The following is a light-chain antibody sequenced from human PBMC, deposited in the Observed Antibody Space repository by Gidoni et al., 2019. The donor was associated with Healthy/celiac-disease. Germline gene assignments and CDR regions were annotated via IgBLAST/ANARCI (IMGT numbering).Light chain of an antibody. Sequence: DLVMPQSPLSLPVTPGEPASISCRSSQSLLHSNGYNYLDWYLQKPGQSPQLLIYLGSNRASGVPDRFSGSGSGTDFTLKSSRVEAEDVGVYYCMQALQTRTFGQGTKVEIK. V-gene: IGKV2-28*01. CDR1: QSLLHSNGYNY. J-gene: IGKJ1*01. CDR2: LGS. CDR3: MQALQTRT.